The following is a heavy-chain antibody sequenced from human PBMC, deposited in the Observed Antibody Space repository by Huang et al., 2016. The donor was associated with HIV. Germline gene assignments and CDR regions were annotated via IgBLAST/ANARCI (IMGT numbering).Heavy chain of an antibody. CDR3: AKGRRAFDV. J-gene: IGHJ3*01. CDR1: GYSFSIYW. V-gene: IGHV5-51*03. Sequence: EVQLVQSGAEVKKPGESLKISCTGSGYSFSIYWIAWVRQMPGKGLEWVVIIYPFESQRTDSPSFEGHVSISVDKSINTVYLHWSSLKASDTAIYYCAKGRRAFDVWGQGTWVTVSS. CDR2: IYPFESQR.